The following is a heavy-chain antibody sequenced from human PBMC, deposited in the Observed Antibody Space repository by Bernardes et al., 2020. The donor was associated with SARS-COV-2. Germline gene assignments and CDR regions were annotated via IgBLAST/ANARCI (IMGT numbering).Heavy chain of an antibody. D-gene: IGHD2-2*01. CDR2: IYNSETT. J-gene: IGHJ6*03. CDR3: ARGGRYCSSASCYGGYYYYYMDV. V-gene: IGHV4-59*01. CDR1: GASIRSYY. Sequence: SETLSLTCTVSGASIRSYYWSWIRQPPGRGLEWLGYIYNSETTKFNPSLKSRVTISVDTSKNQFSLKLSSVTAADTAVYFCARGGRYCSSASCYGGYYYYYMDVWGKGTTVTVSS.